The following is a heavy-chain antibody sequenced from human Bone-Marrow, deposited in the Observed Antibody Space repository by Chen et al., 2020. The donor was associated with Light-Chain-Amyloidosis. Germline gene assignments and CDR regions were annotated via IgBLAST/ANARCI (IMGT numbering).Heavy chain of an antibody. J-gene: IGHJ4*02. CDR1: GYTFPNYW. D-gene: IGHD5-12*01. CDR2: IYPDDSDA. V-gene: IGHV5-51*01. CDR3: ARRRDGYNFDY. Sequence: EVQLEQSGPEVKKPGESLKISCKGSGYTFPNYWIVWVRQMPGKGLEWMGVIYPDDSDARYSPSFEGQVTISADKSINTAYLQWRSLKASDTAMYYCARRRDGYNFDYWGQVTLVTVSS.